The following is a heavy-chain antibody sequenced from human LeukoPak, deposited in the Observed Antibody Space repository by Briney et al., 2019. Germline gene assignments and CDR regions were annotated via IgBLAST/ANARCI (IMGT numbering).Heavy chain of an antibody. J-gene: IGHJ5*02. CDR2: ISGSGGST. CDR1: GFTFSSYA. V-gene: IGHV3-23*01. CDR3: AKVIVVVPAAMGFDP. Sequence: GGSLRLSCAASGFTFSSYAMSWVRQAPGKGLEWVSAISGSGGSTYYADSVKGRFTISRDNSKNTLYLQMNSLRAEGTAVYYCAKVIVVVPAAMGFDPWGQGTLVTVSS. D-gene: IGHD2-2*01.